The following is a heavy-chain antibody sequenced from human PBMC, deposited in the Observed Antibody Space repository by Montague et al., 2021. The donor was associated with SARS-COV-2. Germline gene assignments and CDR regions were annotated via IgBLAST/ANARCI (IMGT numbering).Heavy chain of an antibody. D-gene: IGHD6-13*01. V-gene: IGHV3-48*03. Sequence: SLRLSCGASVFTFSSYEMNWVRQAPGKGLEWVSYLSRSGSIIYYSYSXHVRFTISRDNAKNSLYLQMNSLSAEDTAVYYCAREYIEAAGHGNDYWGQGTLVTVSS. CDR2: LSRSGSII. CDR3: AREYIEAAGHGNDY. J-gene: IGHJ4*02. CDR1: VFTFSSYE.